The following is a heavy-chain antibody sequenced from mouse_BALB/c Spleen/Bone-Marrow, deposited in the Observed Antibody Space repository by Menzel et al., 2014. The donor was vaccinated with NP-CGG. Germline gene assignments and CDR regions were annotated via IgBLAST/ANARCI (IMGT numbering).Heavy chain of an antibody. CDR1: GYTFTSYY. Sequence: GAELVKPGASVKLSCKASGYTFTSYYMYWVKQRPGQGLEWIGGINPSNGGTNFNEKFKSKATLTVDKSSSTAYMQLSSLTSEDSAVYYCTRDHYYYGSSYWYFDVWGAGTTVTVSS. J-gene: IGHJ1*01. CDR2: INPSNGGT. CDR3: TRDHYYYGSSYWYFDV. D-gene: IGHD1-1*01. V-gene: IGHV1S81*02.